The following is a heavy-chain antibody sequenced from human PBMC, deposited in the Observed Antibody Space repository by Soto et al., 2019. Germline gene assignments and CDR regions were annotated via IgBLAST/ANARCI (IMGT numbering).Heavy chain of an antibody. CDR3: ARDRDGYCSGGSCYSDY. CDR1: GFTFSSYG. CDR2: IWYDGSNK. J-gene: IGHJ4*02. D-gene: IGHD2-15*01. V-gene: IGHV3-33*01. Sequence: PGGSLRLSCAASGFTFSSYGMHWVRQAPGKGLEWVAVIWYDGSNKYYADSVKGRFTISRDNSKNTLHLQMNSLRAEDTAVYYRARDRDGYCSGGSCYSDYWGQGTLVTDSS.